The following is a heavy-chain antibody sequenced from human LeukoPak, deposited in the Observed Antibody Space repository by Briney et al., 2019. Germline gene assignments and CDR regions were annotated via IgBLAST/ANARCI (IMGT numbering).Heavy chain of an antibody. V-gene: IGHV3-33*01. CDR2: IWYDGSNK. Sequence: GGSLRLSCAASGFTFSSYGMHWVRQAPGKGLEWVAVIWYDGSNKYYADSVKGRFTISRDNSKNTLHLQMNSLRAEDTAVYYCARDFGSEGYTSGWHAFDLWGRGTLVTVSS. CDR3: ARDFGSEGYTSGWHAFDL. D-gene: IGHD6-19*01. CDR1: GFTFSSYG. J-gene: IGHJ2*01.